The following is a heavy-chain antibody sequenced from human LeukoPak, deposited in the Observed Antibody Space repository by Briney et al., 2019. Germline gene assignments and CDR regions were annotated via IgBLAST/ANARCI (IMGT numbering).Heavy chain of an antibody. CDR1: GLTLSSYG. D-gene: IGHD3-9*01. J-gene: IGHJ6*02. CDR2: ISYDGSNK. Sequence: GGSLRLSCAASGLTLSSYGMHWVRQAPGKGLEWVAVISYDGSNKYYADSVKGRFTISRDNSKNTLYLQMNSLRAEDTAVYYCAKDHVLRYFDWLSHGMDVWGQGTTVTVSS. CDR3: AKDHVLRYFDWLSHGMDV. V-gene: IGHV3-30*18.